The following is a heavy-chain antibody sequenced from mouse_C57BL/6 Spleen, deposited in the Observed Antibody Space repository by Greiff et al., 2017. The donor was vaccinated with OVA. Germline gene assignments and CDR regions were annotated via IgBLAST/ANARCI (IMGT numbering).Heavy chain of an antibody. V-gene: IGHV1-59*01. CDR2: IDPSDSYT. D-gene: IGHD2-3*01. CDR1: GYTFTSYW. J-gene: IGHJ2*01. CDR3: ARGGDDGYPYYFDY. Sequence: QVQLKESGAELVRPGTSVKLSCKASGYTFTSYWMHWVKQRPGQGLEWIGVIDPSDSYTNYNQKFKGKATLTVDTSSSTAYMQLSSLTSEDSAVYYCARGGDDGYPYYFDYWGQGTTLTVSS.